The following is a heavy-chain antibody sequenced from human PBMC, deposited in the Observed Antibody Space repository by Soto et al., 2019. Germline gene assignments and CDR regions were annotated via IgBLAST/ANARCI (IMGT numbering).Heavy chain of an antibody. D-gene: IGHD2-21*01. CDR1: GFSVSNYN. CDR2: ISSDNITK. V-gene: IGHV3-48*02. Sequence: GCLLPACLASGFSVSNYNMNWVRQAPGKGLEWLSYISSDNITKYYADSVRVRFTISRDSAKNSLYLQMNSLRDEDTAVYFFARNVDLWGQGTMVT. CDR3: ARNVDL. J-gene: IGHJ3*01.